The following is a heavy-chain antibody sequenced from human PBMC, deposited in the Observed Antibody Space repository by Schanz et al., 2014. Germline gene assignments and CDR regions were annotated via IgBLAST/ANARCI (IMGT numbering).Heavy chain of an antibody. CDR2: INPNSGGT. D-gene: IGHD6-13*01. V-gene: IGHV1-2*06. J-gene: IGHJ6*02. CDR1: GGIFTSYT. Sequence: QLQLVQSEAEVKKPGSSVKVSCEAAGGIFTSYTINWVRQAPGHGLEWMGRINPNSGGTNYAQKFQGRVTMTWDTSTSTAYMELRRLRSDDTAIYYCARDGHSSNWRSYFFYGLDVWGQGTTVTVSS. CDR3: ARDGHSSNWRSYFFYGLDV.